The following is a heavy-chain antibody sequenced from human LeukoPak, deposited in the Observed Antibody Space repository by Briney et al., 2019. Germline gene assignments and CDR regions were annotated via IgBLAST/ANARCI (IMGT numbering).Heavy chain of an antibody. D-gene: IGHD5-24*01. CDR2: ISSSGSTI. J-gene: IGHJ3*02. CDR3: ARDQRWLPGWHAFDI. Sequence: GGSLRLSYAASGFTFSDYYMSWIRQAPGKGLEWVSCISSSGSTIYYADSVKGRFTISRDNAKNSLYLQMNSLRAEDTAVYYCARDQRWLPGWHAFDIWGQGTMVTVSS. CDR1: GFTFSDYY. V-gene: IGHV3-11*04.